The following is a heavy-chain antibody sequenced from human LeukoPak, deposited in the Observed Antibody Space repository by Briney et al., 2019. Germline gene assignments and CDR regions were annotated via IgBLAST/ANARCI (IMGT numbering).Heavy chain of an antibody. CDR3: ARGDRDGYILLGFDY. CDR1: GFTFSSYA. Sequence: PGRSLRLSCAASGFTFSSYAMHWVRQAPGKGLEWVAVISYDGSNKYYADSVKGRFTISRDNSKNTLYLQMNSLRAEDTAVYYCARGDRDGYILLGFDYWGQGTLVTVSS. CDR2: ISYDGSNK. D-gene: IGHD5-24*01. J-gene: IGHJ4*02. V-gene: IGHV3-30-3*01.